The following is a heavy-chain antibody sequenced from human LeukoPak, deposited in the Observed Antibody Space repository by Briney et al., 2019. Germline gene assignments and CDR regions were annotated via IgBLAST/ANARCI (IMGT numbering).Heavy chain of an antibody. Sequence: SQTLSLTCTVSGGSISSGGYYWSWIRQHPGKGLEWIGYIYYSGSTYYNPSLKSRVTISVDTSKNQFSLKLSSVTAADTAVYYCARCGPSPYDILTGWHIYFDYWGQGTLVTVSS. V-gene: IGHV4-31*03. J-gene: IGHJ4*02. CDR2: IYYSGST. CDR3: ARCGPSPYDILTGWHIYFDY. D-gene: IGHD3-9*01. CDR1: GGSISSGGYY.